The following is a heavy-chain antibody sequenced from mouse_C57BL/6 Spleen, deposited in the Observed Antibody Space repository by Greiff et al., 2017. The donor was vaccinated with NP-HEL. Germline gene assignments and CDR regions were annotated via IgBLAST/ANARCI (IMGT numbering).Heavy chain of an antibody. J-gene: IGHJ3*01. V-gene: IGHV1-15*01. CDR2: IDPETGVT. Sequence: QVQLQQSGAELVRPGASVTLSCKASGYTFTDYEMHWVKQTPVHGLEWIGAIDPETGVTAYNQKFKGKAILTADKSSSTAYMELRSLTSEDSAVYYCTREGNYSKGLAYWGQGTLVTVSA. CDR1: GYTFTDYE. CDR3: TREGNYSKGLAY. D-gene: IGHD2-5*01.